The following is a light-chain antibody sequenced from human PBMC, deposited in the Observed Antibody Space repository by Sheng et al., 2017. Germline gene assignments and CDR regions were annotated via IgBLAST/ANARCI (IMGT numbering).Light chain of an antibody. Sequence: EIVMTQSTATLSVSPGERATLSCRASQSVSFNLAWYQQRPGQVPRLLIYGASTRVTGIPARFSGSGSGTEFTLTITSLQSEDSAVYYCQQYNNWPPYSFGQGTKLEIK. CDR2: GAS. V-gene: IGKV3-15*01. CDR3: QQYNNWPPYS. J-gene: IGKJ2*03. CDR1: QSVSFN.